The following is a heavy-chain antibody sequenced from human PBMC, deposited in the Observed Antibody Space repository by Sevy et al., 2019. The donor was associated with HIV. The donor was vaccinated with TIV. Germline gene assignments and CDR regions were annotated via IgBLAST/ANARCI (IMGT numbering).Heavy chain of an antibody. V-gene: IGHV3-21*01. Sequence: GGSLRLSCAASGFTFSTYTMNWVRQAPGKALQWVSSISFSSNYIFFADSMKGRFTISRDNAKNSLYLQMNSLRAEDTAVYYCARGHSSSWPYFDYWGQGTLDTVSS. CDR3: ARGHSSSWPYFDY. D-gene: IGHD6-13*01. J-gene: IGHJ4*02. CDR1: GFTFSTYT. CDR2: ISFSSNYI.